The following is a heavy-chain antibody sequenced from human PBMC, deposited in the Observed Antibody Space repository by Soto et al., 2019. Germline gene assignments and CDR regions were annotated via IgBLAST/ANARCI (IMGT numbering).Heavy chain of an antibody. V-gene: IGHV4-59*01. J-gene: IGHJ6*02. D-gene: IGHD3-10*01. CDR1: GGSISSYY. CDR3: ASTYYYGSGSPPSYGMDV. Sequence: QVQLQESGPGLVKPSETLSLTCTVSGGSISSYYWSWIRQPPGKGLEWIGYIYYSGSTNYNPSLKSRVTISVDTSKNQFSLKLSSVTAADTAVYYCASTYYYGSGSPPSYGMDVWGQGTTVTVSS. CDR2: IYYSGST.